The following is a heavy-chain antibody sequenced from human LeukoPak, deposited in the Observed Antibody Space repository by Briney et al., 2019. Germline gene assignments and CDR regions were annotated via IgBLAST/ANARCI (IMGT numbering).Heavy chain of an antibody. Sequence: GGSQRLPCAASGFTFTNAWMTGVRQVPGKGLEWVGHIKGKTDGGTTDYAAPVKGRFTILRDDSENTLCLQLKSLKIEDAAVYYCTSRHDYGDYLSWFDRWREGTLVTVSS. D-gene: IGHD4-17*01. CDR2: IKGKTDGGTT. CDR3: TSRHDYGDYLSWFDR. CDR1: GFTFTNAW. V-gene: IGHV3-15*01. J-gene: IGHJ5*02.